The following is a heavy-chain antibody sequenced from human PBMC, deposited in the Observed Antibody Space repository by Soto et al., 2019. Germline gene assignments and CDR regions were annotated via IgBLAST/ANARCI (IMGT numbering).Heavy chain of an antibody. Sequence: GGSLRLSCEASGFTFSSYWMNWVRQAPGKGLEWVANIKQDGSVAYYVDSVKGRFTISRDNAKNSLYLQMNSLRAEDTALYSCARDRDNYSDTSGPFDHWGQGTLVTVSS. CDR1: GFTFSSYW. D-gene: IGHD3-22*01. J-gene: IGHJ4*02. CDR2: IKQDGSVA. V-gene: IGHV3-7*01. CDR3: ARDRDNYSDTSGPFDH.